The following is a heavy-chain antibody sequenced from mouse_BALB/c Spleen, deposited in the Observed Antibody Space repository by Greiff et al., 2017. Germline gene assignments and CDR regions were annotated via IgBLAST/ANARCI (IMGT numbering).Heavy chain of an antibody. CDR3: ARDGYYGYYYFDY. CDR1: GYAFSSYW. Sequence: LVESGAELVRPGSSVKISCKASGYAFSSYWMNWVKQRPGQGLEWIGQIYPGDGDTNYNGKFKGKATLTADKSSSTAYMQLSSLTSEDSAVYFCARDGYYGYYYFDYWGQGTTLTVSS. CDR2: IYPGDGDT. J-gene: IGHJ2*01. V-gene: IGHV1-80*01. D-gene: IGHD1-2*01.